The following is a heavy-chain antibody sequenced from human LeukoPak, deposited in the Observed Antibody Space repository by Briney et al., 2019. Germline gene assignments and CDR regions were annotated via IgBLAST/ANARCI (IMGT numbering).Heavy chain of an antibody. Sequence: PGGSLRLSCAASGFTFSSYAMSWVRQAPGKGLEWVAAISGSGGNTYYADSVKGRFTISRDNSKNTLYLQMNSLRAEDTAVYYCASTMITCGGVIARFDYWGQGTLVTVSS. V-gene: IGHV3-23*01. CDR2: ISGSGGNT. CDR3: ASTMITCGGVIARFDY. CDR1: GFTFSSYA. D-gene: IGHD3-16*02. J-gene: IGHJ4*02.